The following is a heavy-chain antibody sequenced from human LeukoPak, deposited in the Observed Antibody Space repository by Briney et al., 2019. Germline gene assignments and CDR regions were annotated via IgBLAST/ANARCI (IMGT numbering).Heavy chain of an antibody. V-gene: IGHV3-9*01. CDR1: GFTFDYYA. J-gene: IGHJ5*02. D-gene: IGHD3-9*01. CDR2: ITCNSDST. Sequence: PGGSLRLSCAASGFTFDYYAMHWVRQAPGKGLEWVSGITCNSDSTGYGDSVKGRFTISRDNAKNSLYLEMNSLRAEDTAFYYCAKGLYYDILTGNWFDPWGQGTLVTVSS. CDR3: AKGLYYDILTGNWFDP.